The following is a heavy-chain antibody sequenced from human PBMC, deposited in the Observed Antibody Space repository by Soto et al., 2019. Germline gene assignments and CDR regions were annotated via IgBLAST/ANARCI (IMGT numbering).Heavy chain of an antibody. Sequence: EVQLLESGGGLVQPGGSLRLSCAASGFTFSSYAMSWVRQAPGKGLEWVSAISGSGGSTYYADSVKRRFTISRDNSKNTLYLQMNSLRAEDTAVYYCAKDSYSSSSAHYYYGMDVWGQGTTVTVSS. CDR2: ISGSGGST. V-gene: IGHV3-23*01. D-gene: IGHD6-6*01. CDR1: GFTFSSYA. CDR3: AKDSYSSSSAHYYYGMDV. J-gene: IGHJ6*02.